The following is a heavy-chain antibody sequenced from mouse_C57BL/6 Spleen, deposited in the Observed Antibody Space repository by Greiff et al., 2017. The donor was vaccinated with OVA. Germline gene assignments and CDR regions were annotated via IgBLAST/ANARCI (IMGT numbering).Heavy chain of an antibody. Sequence: EVQLQQSGPELVKPGASVKISCKASGYSFTGYYMNWVKQSPEKSLEWIGEINPSTGGTTYNQKFKAKATLTVDKSSSTAYMQLKSLTSEDSAVYYCARYYGNSNYAMDYWGQGTSVTVSS. CDR3: ARYYGNSNYAMDY. J-gene: IGHJ4*01. CDR1: GYSFTGYY. V-gene: IGHV1-42*01. D-gene: IGHD2-1*01. CDR2: INPSTGGT.